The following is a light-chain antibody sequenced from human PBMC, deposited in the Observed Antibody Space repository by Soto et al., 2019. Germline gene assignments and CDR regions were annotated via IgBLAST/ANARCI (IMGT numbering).Light chain of an antibody. CDR2: DAS. CDR1: QSVSSY. J-gene: IGKJ5*01. CDR3: QQRSNWPPT. V-gene: IGKV3-11*01. Sequence: EIVLTQSPATLSLSPGGRATVSCRASQSVSSYLAWYQQKPGQAPRLLIYDASNRATGIPARFSGSGSGTDFTLTISSLEPEDFAVYYCQQRSNWPPTFGQGTLLEI.